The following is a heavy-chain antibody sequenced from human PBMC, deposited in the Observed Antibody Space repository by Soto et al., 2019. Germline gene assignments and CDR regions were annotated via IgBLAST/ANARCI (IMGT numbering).Heavy chain of an antibody. Sequence: GGSLRLSCAASGFTFSSYWMHWVRQAPGKGLVWVSRIDTYGSATKYADSVRGRFTISRDNAKNTMSLQMNSLRAEDTAVYYCARVLKSSGWDNDVFDIWGQGTMVTVSS. CDR2: IDTYGSAT. J-gene: IGHJ3*02. CDR3: ARVLKSSGWDNDVFDI. CDR1: GFTFSSYW. D-gene: IGHD6-19*01. V-gene: IGHV3-74*03.